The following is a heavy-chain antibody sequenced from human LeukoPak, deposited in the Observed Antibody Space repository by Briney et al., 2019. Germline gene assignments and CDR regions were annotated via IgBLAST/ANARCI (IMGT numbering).Heavy chain of an antibody. Sequence: SETLSLICSVSGGSISSYYWSWIRQPAGKGLEWIGRIYTSGSTNYNPSLKSRVTMSVDTSKNQFSLKLSSVTAADTAVYYCARDLTYYYGSGSSVWFDPWGQGTLVTVSS. CDR2: IYTSGST. CDR3: ARDLTYYYGSGSSVWFDP. D-gene: IGHD3-10*01. V-gene: IGHV4-4*07. J-gene: IGHJ5*02. CDR1: GGSISSYY.